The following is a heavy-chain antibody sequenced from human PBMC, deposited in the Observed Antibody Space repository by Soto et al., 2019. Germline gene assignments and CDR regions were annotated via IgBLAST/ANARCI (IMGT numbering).Heavy chain of an antibody. J-gene: IGHJ5*01. V-gene: IGHV2-5*02. D-gene: IGHD3-16*01. CDR3: AHRFLRTVLGLFTTTAIYLDS. CDR2: IYWDDDK. Sequence: QITLNESGPTVVRPTETLTLTCRFSGFSLTTSGVGVGWIRQSPGKAPEWLALIYWDDDKRYSASLKSRLTITKDTSKNQVVLTVSALDPTYTATYYCAHRFLRTVLGLFTTTAIYLDSWGQGTPVAVPT. CDR1: GFSLTTSGVG.